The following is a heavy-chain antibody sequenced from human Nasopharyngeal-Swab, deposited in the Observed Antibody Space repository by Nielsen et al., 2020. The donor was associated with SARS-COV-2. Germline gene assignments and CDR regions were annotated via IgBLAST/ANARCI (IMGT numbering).Heavy chain of an antibody. CDR3: AKDPIYGSGSSPNNWFDP. J-gene: IGHJ5*02. V-gene: IGHV3-23*01. D-gene: IGHD3-10*01. Sequence: GESLKISCAASGFTFSSYAMSWVRQAPWKGLEWVSAISGSGSSTYYADSVKGRFTISRDNSKNTLYLQMNSLRAEDTAVYYCAKDPIYGSGSSPNNWFDPWGQGTLVTVSS. CDR2: ISGSGSST. CDR1: GFTFSSYA.